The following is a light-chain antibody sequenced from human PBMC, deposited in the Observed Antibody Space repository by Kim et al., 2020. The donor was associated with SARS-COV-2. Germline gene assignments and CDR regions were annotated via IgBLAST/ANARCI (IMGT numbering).Light chain of an antibody. V-gene: IGLV3-21*04. J-gene: IGLJ1*01. CDR2: YDS. CDR3: QVWDSSSDHRV. Sequence: SYELTQPPSVSVAPGKTARITCGGNNIGSKSVHWYQQKPGQAPVLVIYYDSDRPSGIPERFSGSNSGNTATLTISRVGAGDEAVYYCQVWDSSSDHRVFGTGTKVTVL. CDR1: NIGSKS.